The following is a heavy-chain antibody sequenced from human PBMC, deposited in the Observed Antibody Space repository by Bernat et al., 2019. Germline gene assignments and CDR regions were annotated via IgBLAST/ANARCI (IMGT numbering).Heavy chain of an antibody. D-gene: IGHD3-16*02. J-gene: IGHJ3*02. CDR1: GFTFSSYA. CDR3: AKSFYDYIWGSYRYLDAFDI. Sequence: EVQLLESGGGLVQPGGSLRLSCAASGFTFSSYAMSWVRQAPGKGLEWVSAISGSGGSTYYADSVEGRFTISRDNSKNTLYLQMNSLRAEDTAVYYCAKSFYDYIWGSYRYLDAFDIWGQGTMVTVSS. V-gene: IGHV3-23*01. CDR2: ISGSGGST.